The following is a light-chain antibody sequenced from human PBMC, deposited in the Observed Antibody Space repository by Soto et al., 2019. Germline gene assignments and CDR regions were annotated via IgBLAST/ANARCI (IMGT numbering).Light chain of an antibody. CDR1: GANVVANA. J-gene: IGLJ2*01. V-gene: IGLV1-44*01. Sequence: QSVLTQPPSASGTPGQRVTISCSKSGANVVANAVNWYQHLPGTAPKLLIYSDNQRPSGVPDRFSGSESGTSASLVISVLESEDEADYFCAAWDGSQVVFGGGTKLTVL. CDR3: AAWDGSQVV. CDR2: SDN.